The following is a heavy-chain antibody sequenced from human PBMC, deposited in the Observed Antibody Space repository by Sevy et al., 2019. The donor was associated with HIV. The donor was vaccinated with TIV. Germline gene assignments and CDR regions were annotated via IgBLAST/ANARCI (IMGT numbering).Heavy chain of an antibody. CDR3: AKEMADIRGHYYAGADY. J-gene: IGHJ4*02. V-gene: IGHV3-23*01. CDR2: ISGSGGST. D-gene: IGHD3-22*01. Sequence: GGSLRLSCAASGFTFSSYAMSCVRQAPGKGLEWVSAISGSGGSTYYADSVKGRFTISRDNSKNTLYLQMNSLRAEDTALYYCAKEMADIRGHYYAGADYWGQGTSVTVSS. CDR1: GFTFSSYA.